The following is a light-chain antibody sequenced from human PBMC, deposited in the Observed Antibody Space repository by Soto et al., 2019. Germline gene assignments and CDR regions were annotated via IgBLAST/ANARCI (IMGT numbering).Light chain of an antibody. CDR1: QSVSSY. Sequence: EIVLTQSPATLSLSPGERATLSCRASQSVSSYLAWYQQKPGQAPRLLIYDTSNRATGIPARFSGGGSGTDFTLTISSLEPEDFAVYYCQHRSNWPTWTFGQGTKVEIK. J-gene: IGKJ1*01. CDR3: QHRSNWPTWT. V-gene: IGKV3-11*01. CDR2: DTS.